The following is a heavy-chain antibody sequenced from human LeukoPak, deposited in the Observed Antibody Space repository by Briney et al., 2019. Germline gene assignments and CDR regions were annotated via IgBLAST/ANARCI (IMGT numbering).Heavy chain of an antibody. Sequence: PSETLSLTCTVSGGSISSYYWSWIRQPPGKGLEWIGYIYYSGSTNYNPSLKSRVAISVDTSKNQFSLKLSSVTAADTAVYYCARDRFYYYGMDVWGKGTTVTVSS. CDR2: IYYSGST. V-gene: IGHV4-59*01. J-gene: IGHJ6*04. CDR1: GGSISSYY. CDR3: ARDRFYYYGMDV.